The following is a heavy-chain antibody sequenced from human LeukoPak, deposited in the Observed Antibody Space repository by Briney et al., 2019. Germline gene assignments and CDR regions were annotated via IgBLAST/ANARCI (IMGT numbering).Heavy chain of an antibody. CDR3: ARDYGRGSYFPCFDY. J-gene: IGHJ4*02. CDR1: GYTFTSYY. V-gene: IGHV1-46*01. D-gene: IGHD1-26*01. CDR2: INPSGGST. Sequence: ASVKVSCKASGYTFTSYYMHWVRQAPGQGLEWMGIINPSGGSTSYAQKFQGRVTMTRDTSTSTVYMELSSLRSEDTAVYYCARDYGRGSYFPCFDYWGQGTLVTVSS.